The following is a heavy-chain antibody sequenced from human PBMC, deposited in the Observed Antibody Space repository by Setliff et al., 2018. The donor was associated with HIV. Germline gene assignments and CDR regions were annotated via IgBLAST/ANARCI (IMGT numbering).Heavy chain of an antibody. Sequence: GGSLRLSCAASAFTFSNAWMNWVRQAPGKGLEWVGRIQSKIDGGTTDCAAPVKGRFTISRDDSKNTLYLQMNSLKTEDTAVYYCTTIQKLTTPVDYWGQGTLVTVSS. CDR1: AFTFSNAW. D-gene: IGHD4-17*01. V-gene: IGHV3-15*07. CDR2: IQSKIDGGTT. CDR3: TTIQKLTTPVDY. J-gene: IGHJ4*02.